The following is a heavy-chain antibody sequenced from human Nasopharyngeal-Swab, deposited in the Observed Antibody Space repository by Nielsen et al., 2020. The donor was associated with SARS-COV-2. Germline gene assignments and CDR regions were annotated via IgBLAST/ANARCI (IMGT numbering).Heavy chain of an antibody. V-gene: IGHV3-53*01. CDR1: GFIVSNTY. CDR3: ARGGGDAYNPIDF. D-gene: IGHD5-24*01. CDR2: LYSGGNT. J-gene: IGHJ4*02. Sequence: GGSLRLSCAASGFIVSNTYMSWVRQAPGKGLEWVSLLYSGGNTYYTDSVKGRFTVSRDKSKNTLYLQMNSLRADDTAVYFCARGGGDAYNPIDFWGQGMQVTVSS.